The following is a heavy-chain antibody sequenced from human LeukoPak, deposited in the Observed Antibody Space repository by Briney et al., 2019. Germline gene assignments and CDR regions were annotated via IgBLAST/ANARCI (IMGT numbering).Heavy chain of an antibody. CDR1: GYTFTSYG. J-gene: IGHJ3*02. D-gene: IGHD6-13*01. Sequence: ASVTVSCKASGYTFTSYGISWVRQAPGQGLEWMGWISAYNGNTNYAQKLQGRVTMTTDTSTSTAYMELRSLRSDDTAVYYCARIRTPVQLVPSDAFDIWGQGTMVTVSS. CDR3: ARIRTPVQLVPSDAFDI. V-gene: IGHV1-18*01. CDR2: ISAYNGNT.